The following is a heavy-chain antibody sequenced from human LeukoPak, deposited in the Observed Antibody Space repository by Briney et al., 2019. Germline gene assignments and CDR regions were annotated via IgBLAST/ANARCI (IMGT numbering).Heavy chain of an antibody. V-gene: IGHV3-20*01. D-gene: IGHD3-22*01. CDR2: INWNGGSI. Sequence: GGSLRLSCAASGFTFDDYGMTWVRQAPGKGLEWVSGINWNGGSIGYADSVKGRFTISRDNAKKSLYLQMNSLRAEDTALYHCARDRGYDSSGHYYYYYMDVRGKGTTVTVSS. J-gene: IGHJ6*03. CDR1: GFTFDDYG. CDR3: ARDRGYDSSGHYYYYYMDV.